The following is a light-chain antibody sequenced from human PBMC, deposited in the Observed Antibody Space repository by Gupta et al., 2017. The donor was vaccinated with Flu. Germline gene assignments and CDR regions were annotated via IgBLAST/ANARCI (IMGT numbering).Light chain of an antibody. V-gene: IGLV4-69*01. J-gene: IGLJ3*02. Sequence: QLVLTHSPSASASLGASVKLTCTLSSGHSTYAIAWQQQQPEKGPRYLMKLNSDGSHIKGDGIPDRFSGSSSGAERYLTISSLQSEDEADYYCQTWGTGILVFGGGTKLTVL. CDR2: LNSDGSH. CDR1: SGHSTYA. CDR3: QTWGTGILV.